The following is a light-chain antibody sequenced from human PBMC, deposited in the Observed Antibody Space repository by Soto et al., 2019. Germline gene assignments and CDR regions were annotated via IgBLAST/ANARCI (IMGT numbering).Light chain of an antibody. J-gene: IGKJ4*01. Sequence: IALTQSPATLSLSPGERATLSCRASQSIGGTYLAWYQQKPGQAPRLLIYGACSRATGIPDRFSGSGSGPDCTLSLRSLEPEDLAIHYCQQDGMSPPVTFGGGTKLEIK. CDR1: QSIGGTY. V-gene: IGKV3-20*01. CDR2: GAC. CDR3: QQDGMSPPVT.